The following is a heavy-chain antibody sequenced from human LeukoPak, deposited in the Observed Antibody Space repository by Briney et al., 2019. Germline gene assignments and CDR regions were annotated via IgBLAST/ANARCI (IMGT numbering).Heavy chain of an antibody. V-gene: IGHV3-21*01. CDR1: GFTFSSYS. D-gene: IGHD3-10*01. Sequence: PGGSLRLSCAASGFTFSSYSMNWVRQAPGKGLEWVSSISSSSYIYYADSVKGRFTISRDNAKNSLYLQMNSLRAEDTAVYYCARTSGARLYGFDYWGQGTLVTVSS. CDR3: ARTSGARLYGFDY. J-gene: IGHJ4*02. CDR2: ISSSSYI.